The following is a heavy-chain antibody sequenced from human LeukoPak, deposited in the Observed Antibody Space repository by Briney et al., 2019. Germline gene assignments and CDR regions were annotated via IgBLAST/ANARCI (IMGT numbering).Heavy chain of an antibody. CDR1: GYTFTSYG. J-gene: IGHJ4*02. V-gene: IGHV1-18*01. CDR2: ISAYNGNS. D-gene: IGHD2-2*01. Sequence: ASVKVSCKASGYTFTSYGISWVRQAPGQGLEWMGWISAYNGNSNYAQKFQGRVTMATDTSTSTGYMELRSLRSDDTAVYYCARVHSYCSSTSCLDYWGQGTLVTVSS. CDR3: ARVHSYCSSTSCLDY.